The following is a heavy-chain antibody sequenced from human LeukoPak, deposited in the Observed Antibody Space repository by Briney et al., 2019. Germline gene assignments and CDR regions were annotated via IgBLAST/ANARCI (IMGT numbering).Heavy chain of an antibody. CDR3: ARGGWHFDF. D-gene: IGHD3-10*01. V-gene: IGHV3-23*01. CDR2: IHDSGDVI. J-gene: IGHJ4*02. Sequence: GGSLRLSCAASGFTFNIYAMSWVRQAPGKGLEWVSSIHDSGDVINYADSVKGRFTIARDDSKNTVYLEMKSLTAEDTAFYYCARGGWHFDFWGQGSLVTVSS. CDR1: GFTFNIYA.